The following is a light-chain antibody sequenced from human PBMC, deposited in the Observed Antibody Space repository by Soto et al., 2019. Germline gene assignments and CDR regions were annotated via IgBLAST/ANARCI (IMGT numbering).Light chain of an antibody. CDR3: CSYTTRSTLV. CDR2: EVN. CDR1: SSDIGAYDY. J-gene: IGLJ2*01. V-gene: IGLV2-14*01. Sequence: QYVLTAPASVSGSPAQSIMISCTGTSSDIGAYDYVSWYQHHPGKVPKLIIYEVNYRPSQASDRFSGSKSGNPASLTVSGLQAEDESEYYCCSYTTRSTLVFGGGTKVTVL.